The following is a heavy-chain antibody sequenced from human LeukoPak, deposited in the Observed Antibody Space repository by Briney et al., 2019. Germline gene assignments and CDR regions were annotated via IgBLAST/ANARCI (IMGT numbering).Heavy chain of an antibody. V-gene: IGHV3-30*02. D-gene: IGHD6-13*01. J-gene: IGHJ4*02. Sequence: GGSLRLSCAASGFTFSSYGMHWVRQAPGKGLEWVAFIRYDGSNKYYADSVKGRFTISRDNSKNTLYLQMNSLRAEDTAVYYCAKDRAMAAAGTFDYWGQGTLVTVSS. CDR2: IRYDGSNK. CDR1: GFTFSSYG. CDR3: AKDRAMAAAGTFDY.